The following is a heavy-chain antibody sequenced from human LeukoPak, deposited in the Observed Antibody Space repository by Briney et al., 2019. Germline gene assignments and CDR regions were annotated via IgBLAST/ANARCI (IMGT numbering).Heavy chain of an antibody. CDR3: TRDLRHYYGSGSYLMGPTFDY. Sequence: GGSLRLSCAASGFTFSSYAMHWVRQVPGKGLEWVAVISYDGSNKYYADSVKGRFTISRDNSKNTLYLQMNSLKTEDTAVYYRTRDLRHYYGSGSYLMGPTFDYWGQGTLVTVSS. CDR2: ISYDGSNK. CDR1: GFTFSSYA. J-gene: IGHJ4*02. D-gene: IGHD3-10*01. V-gene: IGHV3-30-3*01.